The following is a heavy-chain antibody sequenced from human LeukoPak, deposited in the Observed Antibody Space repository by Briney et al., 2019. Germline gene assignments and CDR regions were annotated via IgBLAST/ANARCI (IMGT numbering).Heavy chain of an antibody. Sequence: ASETLSLTCTVSDGSISGYYWSWIRQPPGKGLELIGHIYYSGYTTYNPSLESRVTMSVDTSKNQFSLNLSSVTAADTAVYYCARAGRLQSYFDYWGQGTLVTVSS. J-gene: IGHJ4*02. CDR2: IYYSGYT. CDR3: ARAGRLQSYFDY. V-gene: IGHV4-59*01. D-gene: IGHD5-24*01. CDR1: DGSISGYY.